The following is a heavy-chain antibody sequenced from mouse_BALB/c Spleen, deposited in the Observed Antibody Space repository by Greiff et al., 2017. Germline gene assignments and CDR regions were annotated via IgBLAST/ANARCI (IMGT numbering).Heavy chain of an antibody. CDR1: GYSITSGYS. Sequence: EVKLMESGPDLVKPSQSLSLTCTVTGYSITSGYSWHWIRQCPGNKLEWMGYIHYSGSTYYNPSLKSRISITRDTSKNQFFLQLNSVTTEDTATYYCARWGDSGHYYAMDYWGQGTSVTVSS. J-gene: IGHJ4*01. CDR3: ARWGDSGHYYAMDY. D-gene: IGHD3-3*01. V-gene: IGHV3-1*02. CDR2: IHYSGST.